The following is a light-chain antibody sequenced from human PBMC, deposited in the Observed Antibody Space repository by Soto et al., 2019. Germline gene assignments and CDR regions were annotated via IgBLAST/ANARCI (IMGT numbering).Light chain of an antibody. J-gene: IGKJ1*01. CDR3: HQYYGTPWT. CDR2: WAS. V-gene: IGKV4-1*01. Sequence: DIVITQSPDSLAFSLGERATINCKSSQRVLYTSNNHNYLAWYQQKPGQPPKLLIYWASTRESGVPDRFSGSGSGTDFTLTISSLQADDVAVYYCHQYYGTPWTFGQGTKVDIK. CDR1: QRVLYTSNNHNY.